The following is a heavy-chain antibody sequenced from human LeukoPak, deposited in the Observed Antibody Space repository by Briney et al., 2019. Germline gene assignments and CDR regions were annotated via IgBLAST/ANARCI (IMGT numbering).Heavy chain of an antibody. CDR2: IYSGGRT. Sequence: PGGSLRLSCAASGFIVSSNYMSWVRQAPGKGLEWVSVIYSGGRTYYADSVKGRFTISRDNSKNTLYLQMNSLRAEDTAVYYCARDQGSGGSGWYLDYWGQGTLVTVSS. CDR1: GFIVSSNY. D-gene: IGHD3-10*01. V-gene: IGHV3-53*01. CDR3: ARDQGSGGSGWYLDY. J-gene: IGHJ4*02.